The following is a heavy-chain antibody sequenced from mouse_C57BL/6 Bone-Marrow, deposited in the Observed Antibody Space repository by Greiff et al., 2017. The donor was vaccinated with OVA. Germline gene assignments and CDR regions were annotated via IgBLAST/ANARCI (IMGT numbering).Heavy chain of an antibody. CDR3: ARGALGRDCDY. V-gene: IGHV1-75*01. J-gene: IGHJ2*01. D-gene: IGHD4-1*01. CDR2: IFPGSGST. CDR1: GYTFTDYY. Sequence: QVHVKQSGPELVKPGASVKISCKASGYTFTDYYINWVKQRPGQGLEWIGWIFPGSGSTYYNEKFKGKATLTADKSSSTAYMLLRSLTSEDSAVSFCARGALGRDCDYWGQGTTLTVSS.